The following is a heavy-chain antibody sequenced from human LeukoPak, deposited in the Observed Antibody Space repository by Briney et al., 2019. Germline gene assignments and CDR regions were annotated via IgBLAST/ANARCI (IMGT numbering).Heavy chain of an antibody. CDR3: ARFSIVVVPADSNAFDI. Sequence: ASVKVSCKASGYTFTCYYMHWVRQAPGQGLEWMGWINPNSGGTNYAQKFQGRVTMTRDTSISTAYMELSRLRSDDTAVYYCARFSIVVVPADSNAFDIWGQGTMVTVSS. CDR1: GYTFTCYY. J-gene: IGHJ3*02. V-gene: IGHV1-2*02. CDR2: INPNSGGT. D-gene: IGHD2-2*01.